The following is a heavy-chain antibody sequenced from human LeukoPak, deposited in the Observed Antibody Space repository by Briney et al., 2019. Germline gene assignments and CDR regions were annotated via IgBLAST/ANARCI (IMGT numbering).Heavy chain of an antibody. D-gene: IGHD3-10*01. Sequence: LGEPLKIPGKASGYSFTGYWIAWLGKMPGKGLNGMGIIFLGDSSTTNRPSLQGQVTISADNSISTAYLQWRSLKASDTAMYYCARRSGSDALDIWGQGRMVTVSS. J-gene: IGHJ3*02. CDR2: IFLGDSST. V-gene: IGHV5-51*01. CDR3: ARRSGSDALDI. CDR1: GYSFTGYW.